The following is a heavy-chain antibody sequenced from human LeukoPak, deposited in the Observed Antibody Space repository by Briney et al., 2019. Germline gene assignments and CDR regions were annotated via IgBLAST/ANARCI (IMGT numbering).Heavy chain of an antibody. CDR3: ARGGTFMVNYFDY. V-gene: IGHV4-59*01. J-gene: IGHJ4*02. Sequence: PSETLSLTCTVSGGSISSYYWSWLRQPPGKGLEWIGYIYYSGSTNYNPSLKSRVTISVDTSKNQFSLKLSSVTAADTAVYYCARGGTFMVNYFDYWGQGTLVTVSS. D-gene: IGHD5-18*01. CDR1: GGSISSYY. CDR2: IYYSGST.